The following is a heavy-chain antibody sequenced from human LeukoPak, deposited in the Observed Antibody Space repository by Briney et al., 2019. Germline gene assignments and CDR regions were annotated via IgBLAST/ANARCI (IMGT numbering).Heavy chain of an antibody. J-gene: IGHJ4*02. CDR3: ARERYSSGWYLVDY. Sequence: ASVKVSCKASGYTFTAYYMHWVRQAPGQGLEWMGIINPSSGDTSYAQKFQGRVTITADESTNTAYMELNSLRSEDTAVYYCARERYSSGWYLVDYWGQGTLVTVSS. D-gene: IGHD6-19*01. V-gene: IGHV1-46*01. CDR1: GYTFTAYY. CDR2: INPSSGDT.